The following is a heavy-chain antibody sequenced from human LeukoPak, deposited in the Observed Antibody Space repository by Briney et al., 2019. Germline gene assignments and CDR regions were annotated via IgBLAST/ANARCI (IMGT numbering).Heavy chain of an antibody. CDR3: ARDRVHFPVWSGYSGFDY. V-gene: IGHV1-18*01. Sequence: ASVKVSCKASGYTFTSYGISWVRQAPGQGLEWMGWISAYNGNTNYAQKLQGRVTMTTDTSTSTAYMELRSLRSDDTAVYYCARDRVHFPVWSGYSGFDYWGQGTLATVSS. CDR2: ISAYNGNT. J-gene: IGHJ4*02. D-gene: IGHD3-3*01. CDR1: GYTFTSYG.